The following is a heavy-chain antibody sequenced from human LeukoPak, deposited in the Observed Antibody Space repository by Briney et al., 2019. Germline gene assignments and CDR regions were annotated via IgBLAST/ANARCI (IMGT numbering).Heavy chain of an antibody. D-gene: IGHD1-26*01. V-gene: IGHV1-69*13. CDR3: ARANVIVGATTRPLDY. CDR1: GGTFSSYA. J-gene: IGHJ4*02. CDR2: IIPIFGTA. Sequence: ASVKVSCKASGGTFSSYAISWVRQAPRQGLEWMGKIIPIFGTANYAQKFQGRVTITADESTSTAYMELSSLRSEDTAVYYCARANVIVGATTRPLDYWGQGTLVTVSS.